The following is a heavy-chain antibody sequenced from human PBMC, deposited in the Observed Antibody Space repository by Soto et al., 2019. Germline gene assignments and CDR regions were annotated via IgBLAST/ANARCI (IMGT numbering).Heavy chain of an antibody. Sequence: QLQLQESGPGLVKPSETLSLTCTVSGGSLSSGPYSWGWIRQPPGKGLEWIGTFYHSSTTKYNPSLESRVTISVDTSDNQFSLKVTSVSAAETAVYYCVRLRGYCIVTGCSGDYAMDVWGQGTTVTVSS. V-gene: IGHV4-39*01. J-gene: IGHJ6*02. CDR2: FYHSSTT. CDR3: VRLRGYCIVTGCSGDYAMDV. D-gene: IGHD2-15*01. CDR1: GGSLSSGPYS.